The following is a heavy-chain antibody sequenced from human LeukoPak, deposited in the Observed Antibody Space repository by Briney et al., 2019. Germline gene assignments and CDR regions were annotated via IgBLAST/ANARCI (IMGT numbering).Heavy chain of an antibody. CDR1: GYPFTSNW. V-gene: IGHV5-51*01. Sequence: GESLKISWKGSGYPFTSNWIGWVRQIPGKGLEWVGIIYTGDSDTRYSPSFQGQVTISADKSISTAYLQWSSLKASDTAMYYCARLDCSGGSCYGLGYWGQGTLVTVSS. CDR3: ARLDCSGGSCYGLGY. J-gene: IGHJ4*02. CDR2: IYTGDSDT. D-gene: IGHD2-15*01.